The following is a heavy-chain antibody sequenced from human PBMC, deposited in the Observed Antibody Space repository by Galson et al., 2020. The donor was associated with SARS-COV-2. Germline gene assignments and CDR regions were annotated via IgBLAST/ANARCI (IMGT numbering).Heavy chain of an antibody. CDR1: GVSISSGLYY. D-gene: IGHD3-16*01. Sequence: SETLSLTCTVSGVSISSGLYYWTWVRQPAGKRLEWIGRFHASGTTNHNPSLEGRVTISADTSKNQFSLNVKSVTAADTAVYYCAGVDLDGLDVWGQGTTVTVSS. CDR2: FHASGTT. CDR3: AGVDLDGLDV. J-gene: IGHJ6*02. V-gene: IGHV4-61*02.